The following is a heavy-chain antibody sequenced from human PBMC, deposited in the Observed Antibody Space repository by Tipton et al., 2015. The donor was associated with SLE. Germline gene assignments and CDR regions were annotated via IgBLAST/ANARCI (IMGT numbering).Heavy chain of an antibody. CDR3: ARVGSGVDY. V-gene: IGHV4-59*01. CDR1: GGSISSYY. J-gene: IGHJ4*02. Sequence: TLFLTCTVSGGSISSYYWSWIRQPPGKGLEWIGYIYYSGSTNYNPSLKSRVTISVDTSKNQFSLKLSSVTAADTAVYYCARVGSGVDYWGQGTLVTVSS. D-gene: IGHD3-10*01. CDR2: IYYSGST.